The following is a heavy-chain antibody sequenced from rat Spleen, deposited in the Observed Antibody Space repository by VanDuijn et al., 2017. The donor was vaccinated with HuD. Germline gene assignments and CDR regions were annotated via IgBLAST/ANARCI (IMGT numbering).Heavy chain of an antibody. D-gene: IGHD1-2*01. CDR3: ARQGQLYGEKWFAY. CDR1: GLTFSYYY. Sequence: EVQLVESGGGLVQPGGSIKLSCAASGLTFSYYYKAWVRQAPTKGLEWVASISSGGLNTYYRDSVKGRFTLSRDNAKSTLYLQMDSLTSEDTATYFCARQGQLYGEKWFAYWGQGTLVTVSS. V-gene: IGHV5-25*01. CDR2: ISSGGLNT. J-gene: IGHJ3*01.